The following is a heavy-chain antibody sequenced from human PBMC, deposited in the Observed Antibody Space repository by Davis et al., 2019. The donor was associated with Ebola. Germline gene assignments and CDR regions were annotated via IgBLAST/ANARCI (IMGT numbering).Heavy chain of an antibody. CDR2: IKQDGGET. Sequence: GGSLRLSCAASGFTFNNYYMHWVRQAPGKGLEWVATIKQDGGETHYVDSVKGRFTISRDNTKNSLYLQMNGLRAEDTAVYYCAGGQWVLPEDYWGQGTLVAVSS. J-gene: IGHJ4*02. CDR1: GFTFNNYY. D-gene: IGHD1-26*01. V-gene: IGHV3-7*01. CDR3: AGGQWVLPEDY.